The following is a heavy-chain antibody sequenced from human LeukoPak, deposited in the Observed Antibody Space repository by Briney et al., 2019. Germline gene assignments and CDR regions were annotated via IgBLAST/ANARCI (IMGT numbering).Heavy chain of an antibody. CDR2: TSGSDGST. CDR1: GFTFSSYA. D-gene: IGHD1-26*01. CDR3: ARTLSRGAFDI. J-gene: IGHJ3*02. Sequence: GGSLRLSCAASGFTFSSYAMNWVRQAPGKGLECVSTTSGSDGSTYYADSVKGRFTISRDNSKNTLYLRMNSLRAEDTAVYYCARTLSRGAFDIWGQGTMVTVSS. V-gene: IGHV3-23*01.